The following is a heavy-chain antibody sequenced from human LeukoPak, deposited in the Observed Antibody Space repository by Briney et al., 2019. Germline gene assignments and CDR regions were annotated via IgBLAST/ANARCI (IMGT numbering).Heavy chain of an antibody. D-gene: IGHD1-14*01. CDR1: GFTFSSYS. CDR2: ISSSSSYI. J-gene: IGHJ4*02. CDR3: AKARYGAGPFDY. V-gene: IGHV3-21*01. Sequence: GGSLRLSCAASGFTFSSYSMNWVRQAPGKGLEWVSSISSSSSYIYYADSVKGRFTISRDNAKNSLYLQMNSLRPEDTAVYYCAKARYGAGPFDYWGQGTLVTVSS.